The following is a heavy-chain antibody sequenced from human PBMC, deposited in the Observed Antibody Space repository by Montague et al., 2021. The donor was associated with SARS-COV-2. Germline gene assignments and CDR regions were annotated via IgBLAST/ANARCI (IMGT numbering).Heavy chain of an antibody. V-gene: IGHV3-23*01. CDR1: GFTFNTYA. J-gene: IGHJ3*02. Sequence: SLRLSCAASGFTFNTYAMSWVRQAPGKGLEWVSTISSSGESTYYTDSVKGRFTISRDSSKNTLYLQMSSLGADDTAVYYCAKSRFQLMLDDFDMCGQGTMVTVSS. CDR3: AKSRFQLMLDDFDM. CDR2: ISSSGEST. D-gene: IGHD2-2*01.